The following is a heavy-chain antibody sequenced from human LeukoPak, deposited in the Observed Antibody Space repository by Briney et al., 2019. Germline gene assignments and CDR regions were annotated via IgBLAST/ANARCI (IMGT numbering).Heavy chain of an antibody. V-gene: IGHV3-23*01. CDR1: GFTFSSYA. D-gene: IGHD3-10*01. J-gene: IGHJ4*02. Sequence: GGSLRLSCAASGFTFSSYAMSWVRQAPGKGLEWVSAISGSGGSTYYADSVKGRFTISRDNSKNTLYLQMNSLRAEDTAVYYCAKDQGDVLLLWFGEFDYWGQGTLVTVSS. CDR3: AKDQGDVLLLWFGEFDY. CDR2: ISGSGGST.